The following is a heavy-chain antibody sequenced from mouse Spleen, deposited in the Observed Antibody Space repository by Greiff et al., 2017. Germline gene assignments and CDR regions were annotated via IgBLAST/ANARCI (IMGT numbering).Heavy chain of an antibody. CDR3: ARGGNPYAWFAY. J-gene: IGHJ3*01. D-gene: IGHD1-1*02. CDR1: GFSLTSYC. V-gene: IGHV2-2*01. Sequence: VKVVESGPGLVQPSQILSITCPVSGFSLTSYCVPWVRQSPGKVLEWLGVIWSGGSTDYNAAFISRLSISKENSKSQVFFKMNMLQADDTAIYYCARGGNPYAWFAYWGQGTLVTVSA. CDR2: IWSGGST.